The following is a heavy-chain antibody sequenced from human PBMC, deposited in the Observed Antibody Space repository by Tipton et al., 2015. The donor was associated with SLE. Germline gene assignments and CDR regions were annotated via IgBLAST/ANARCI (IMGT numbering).Heavy chain of an antibody. J-gene: IGHJ2*01. Sequence: TLSLTCTVSGFSISSQYYWGWLRQSAGKGLEWIGSIYYSGSTYYNPSLKSRVTISVDTSKNQFSLKLSSVTAADTAVYYCARGRWYFDLWGRGTLVTVSS. CDR3: ARGRWYFDL. CDR1: GFSISSQYY. V-gene: IGHV4-38-2*02. CDR2: IYYSGST.